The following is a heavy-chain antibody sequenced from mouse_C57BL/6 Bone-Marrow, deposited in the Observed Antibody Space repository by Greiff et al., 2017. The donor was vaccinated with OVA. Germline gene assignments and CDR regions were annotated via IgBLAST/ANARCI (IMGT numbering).Heavy chain of an antibody. Sequence: QVQLKESGAELARPGASVKLSCKASGYTFTSYGISWVKQRTGQGLEWIGEIYPRSGNTYYNEKFKGKATLTADKSSSTAYMELRSLTSEDSAVYFGAREGKVYDYHHFDYWGQGTTLTVSS. CDR1: GYTFTSYG. CDR3: AREGKVYDYHHFDY. J-gene: IGHJ2*01. D-gene: IGHD2-4*01. CDR2: IYPRSGNT. V-gene: IGHV1-81*01.